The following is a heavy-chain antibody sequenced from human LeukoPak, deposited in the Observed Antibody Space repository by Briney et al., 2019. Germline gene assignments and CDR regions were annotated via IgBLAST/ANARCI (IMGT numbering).Heavy chain of an antibody. CDR2: ISAYNGNT. J-gene: IGHJ2*01. Sequence: GASVKVSCKASGYTFTSYGISWVRQAPGQGLEWMGWISAYNGNTNYAQTLQGRVTMTTDTSTSTAYMELRSRRSDDTAVYYCARDLRAIAAAGTSRYFDLWGRGTLVTVSS. CDR3: ARDLRAIAAAGTSRYFDL. D-gene: IGHD6-13*01. CDR1: GYTFTSYG. V-gene: IGHV1-18*01.